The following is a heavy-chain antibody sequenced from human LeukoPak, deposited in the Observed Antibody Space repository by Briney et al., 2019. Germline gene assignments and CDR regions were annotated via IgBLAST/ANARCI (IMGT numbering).Heavy chain of an antibody. J-gene: IGHJ4*02. CDR2: ISTSGRTI. CDR3: AREDTATVFDY. V-gene: IGHV3-48*03. D-gene: IGHD5-18*01. CDR1: GFTFSSYE. Sequence: GGSLRLSCAASGFTFSSYEMNWVRQAPGKGLEWVSYISTSGRTIYYADSVKGRFTISRDNAKNSLYLQMNSLRAEDTAVYYCAREDTATVFDYWGQGTLVTVSS.